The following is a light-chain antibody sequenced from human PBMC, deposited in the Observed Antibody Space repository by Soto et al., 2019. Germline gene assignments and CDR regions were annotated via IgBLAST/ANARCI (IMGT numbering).Light chain of an antibody. CDR1: QSVNIK. J-gene: IGKJ1*01. V-gene: IGKV3-15*01. CDR2: GAS. Sequence: EIVMTQSPATLSVSPGERATLSCRASQSVNIKLAWYQQKFGQAPRLLIYGASTRAAGVPARFSGSGSGTEFTLTNSSLQSEDSAVYYCQQYNDAKTVGQGNKVEIK. CDR3: QQYNDAKT.